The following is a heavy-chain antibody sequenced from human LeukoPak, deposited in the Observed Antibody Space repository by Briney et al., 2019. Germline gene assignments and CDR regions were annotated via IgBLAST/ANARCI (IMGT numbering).Heavy chain of an antibody. J-gene: IGHJ4*02. D-gene: IGHD3-10*01. CDR3: ARDDYGWGSHPY. Sequence: GGSLRLSCAASGFTFDDYAMHWVRQAPGKGLEWVSLISGDGGSTYYADSVKGRFTISRDNAKNSLYLQMNSLRAEDTAVYYCARDDYGWGSHPYWGQGTLVTVSS. CDR1: GFTFDDYA. V-gene: IGHV3-43*02. CDR2: ISGDGGST.